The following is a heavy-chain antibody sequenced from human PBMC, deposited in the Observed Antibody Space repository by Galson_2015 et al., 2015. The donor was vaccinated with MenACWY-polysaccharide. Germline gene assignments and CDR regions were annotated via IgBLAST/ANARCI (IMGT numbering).Heavy chain of an antibody. D-gene: IGHD5-12*01. CDR2: IKSDGSST. V-gene: IGHV3-74*01. Sequence: SLRLSCAASGFTFSTYWMHWVRQAPGKGLVWVSRIKSDGSSTSYADSVKGRFTISRDNAKNTLYLQMNSLRAEDTAVYYCARGYSGYDWGQGPLATVST. CDR1: GFTFSTYW. J-gene: IGHJ4*02. CDR3: ARGYSGYD.